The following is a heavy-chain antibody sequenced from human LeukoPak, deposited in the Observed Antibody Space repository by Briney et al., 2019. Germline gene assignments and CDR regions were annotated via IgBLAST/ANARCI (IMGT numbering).Heavy chain of an antibody. Sequence: GGSLRLSCAASGFTFSRHAMHWVRQAPGKGLEWVAVISYDARRKFYVDSVKGRFTISRDNSKNTLYLQMNSLRAEDTAVYYCAKEVVGAIDYWGQGTLVTVSS. V-gene: IGHV3-30*04. CDR1: GFTFSRHA. J-gene: IGHJ4*02. D-gene: IGHD1-26*01. CDR2: ISYDARRK. CDR3: AKEVVGAIDY.